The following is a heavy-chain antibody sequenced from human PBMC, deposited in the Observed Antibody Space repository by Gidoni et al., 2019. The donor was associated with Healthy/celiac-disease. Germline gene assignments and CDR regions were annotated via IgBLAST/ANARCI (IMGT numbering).Heavy chain of an antibody. J-gene: IGHJ4*02. CDR3: AREVYYYDSSGYYLDY. V-gene: IGHV1-18*01. CDR1: GYTFTSYG. CDR2: ISAYNGNT. Sequence: QVQLVPSGAEVKKPGASVKVSCKASGYTFTSYGISWVRQAPGQGLEWMGWISAYNGNTNYAQKPQGRVTMTTDTSTSTAYMELRSLRSDDTAVYYCAREVYYYDSSGYYLDYWGQGTLVTVSS. D-gene: IGHD3-22*01.